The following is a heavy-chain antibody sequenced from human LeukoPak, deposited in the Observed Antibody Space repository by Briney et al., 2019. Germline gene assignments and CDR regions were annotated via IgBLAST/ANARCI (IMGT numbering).Heavy chain of an antibody. J-gene: IGHJ4*02. V-gene: IGHV4-39*01. D-gene: IGHD3-22*01. CDR2: MCYSGST. Sequence: PSETLSLTCTVSGDSITGSSYYWGWVRPLPGKGPERIGSMCYSGSTSSSPSLKSRVTISVDTSKNQFSLKLSSVTAADSAVYYCARHYYDSTGYYYFDYWGQGTLVTVSS. CDR3: ARHYYDSTGYYYFDY. CDR1: GDSITGSSYY.